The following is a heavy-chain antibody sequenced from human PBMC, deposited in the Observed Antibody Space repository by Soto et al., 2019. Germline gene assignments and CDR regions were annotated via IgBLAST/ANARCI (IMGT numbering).Heavy chain of an antibody. CDR3: ARDTLAGPKGYDYGMDV. V-gene: IGHV1-46*01. D-gene: IGHD3-16*01. CDR2: INPSGGST. J-gene: IGHJ6*02. CDR1: GYTFTRYY. Sequence: QVQLVQAGAAVKKPGASVKVSCKASGYTFTRYYMHLVRQAPGQGLEWMGIINPSGGSTSYAQKFQGRVTMTKETSTSTVYMEMSSLRSEDTAVDYCARDTLAGPKGYDYGMDVWGPRNTVAVAS.